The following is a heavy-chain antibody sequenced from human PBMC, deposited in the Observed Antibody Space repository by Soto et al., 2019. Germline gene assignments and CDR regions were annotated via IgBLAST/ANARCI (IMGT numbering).Heavy chain of an antibody. CDR1: GSSINSSGYY. Sequence: SETLSLTCTVSGSSINSSGYYWGWIRQPPGKGLEWIGSMFYGVSTYYNPSLKSRVTVSVDASKNQFSLNLRSVTAADTAVYYCARLPSRHLVDYWGQGTLVTVSS. CDR2: MFYGVST. D-gene: IGHD3-3*02. CDR3: ARLPSRHLVDY. V-gene: IGHV4-39*01. J-gene: IGHJ4*02.